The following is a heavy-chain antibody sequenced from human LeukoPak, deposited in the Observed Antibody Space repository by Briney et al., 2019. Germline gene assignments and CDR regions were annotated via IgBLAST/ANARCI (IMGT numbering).Heavy chain of an antibody. Sequence: ASVKVSCKASGYTFTGYYMHWVRQAPGQGLEWMGWINPNSDGTNYAQKFQGRVTMTRDTSISTAYMELSRLRSDDTAVYYCARYTKTYYYGSGSYSSDDAFDIWGQGTMVTVSS. D-gene: IGHD3-10*01. CDR1: GYTFTGYY. J-gene: IGHJ3*02. CDR2: INPNSDGT. V-gene: IGHV1-2*02. CDR3: ARYTKTYYYGSGSYSSDDAFDI.